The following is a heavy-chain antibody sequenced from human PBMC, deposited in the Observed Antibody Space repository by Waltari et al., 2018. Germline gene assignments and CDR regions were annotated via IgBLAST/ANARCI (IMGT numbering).Heavy chain of an antibody. J-gene: IGHJ4*02. Sequence: QVHLVESGGGVVQPGRSLRLSCAASGFTFSNYGMHWVRQAPGKGLEWVAVIGYDGNNKYYADSVKGRFIISRDNSKNTLYLQLNSLRAEDTAFYYCARDISDISGPFDYWGQGTLVSVSS. CDR3: ARDISDISGPFDY. V-gene: IGHV3-33*01. CDR1: GFTFSNYG. CDR2: IGYDGNNK. D-gene: IGHD3-22*01.